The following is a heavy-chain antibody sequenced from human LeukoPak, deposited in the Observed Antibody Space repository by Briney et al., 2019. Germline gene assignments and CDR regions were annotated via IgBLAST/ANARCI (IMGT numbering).Heavy chain of an antibody. J-gene: IGHJ4*02. CDR2: ISPSGEIT. D-gene: IGHD2-8*01. CDR3: AKDPRIVLMVTFDY. Sequence: PGGSLRLSCAASGFTFSTYGMNWVRQAPGKGLEWVSGISPSGEITYYTDSVKGRFTISRDNSKHTVSLQMNSLRGEDTAVYYCAKDPRIVLMVTFDYWGQGTLVTVSS. CDR1: GFTFSTYG. V-gene: IGHV3-23*01.